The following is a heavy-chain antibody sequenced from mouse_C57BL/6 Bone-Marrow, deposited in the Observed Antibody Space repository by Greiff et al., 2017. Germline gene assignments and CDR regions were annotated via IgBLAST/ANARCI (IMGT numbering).Heavy chain of an antibody. V-gene: IGHV3-1*01. J-gene: IGHJ2*01. CDR3: ARGGATRDFDY. Sequence: VQLQESGPGMVKPSQSLSLTCTVTGYSITSGYDWHWIRHFPGNKLEWMGYISYSGSTNYNPSLKSRISITHATSKNHFFLKLNSVTTEDTATYYCARGGATRDFDYWGQGTTLTVSS. D-gene: IGHD6-1*01. CDR1: GYSITSGYD. CDR2: ISYSGST.